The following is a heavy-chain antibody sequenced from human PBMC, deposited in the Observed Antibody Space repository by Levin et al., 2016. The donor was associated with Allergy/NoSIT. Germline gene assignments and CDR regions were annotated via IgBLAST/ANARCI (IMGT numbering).Heavy chain of an antibody. CDR2: ISSSSSTI. J-gene: IGHJ3*02. CDR3: ARGGITMIVKWGRNDAFDI. CDR1: GFTFSSYS. V-gene: IGHV3-48*02. Sequence: GGSLRLSCAASGFTFSSYSMNWVRQAPGKGLEWVSYISSSSSTIYYADSVKGRFTISRDNAKNSLYLQMNSLRDEDTAVYYCARGGITMIVKWGRNDAFDIWGQGTMVTVSS. D-gene: IGHD3-22*01.